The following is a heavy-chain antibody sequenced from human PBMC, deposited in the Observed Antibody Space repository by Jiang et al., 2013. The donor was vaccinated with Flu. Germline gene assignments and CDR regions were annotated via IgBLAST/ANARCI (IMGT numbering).Heavy chain of an antibody. CDR3: ARRNGYSSGWFDY. CDR1: GFNFDDHG. V-gene: IGHV3-20*04. D-gene: IGHD6-19*01. Sequence: SGGRVVRPGGSLRLSCAASGFNFDDHGMIWARQAPGKGLEWVCGANWNGGGTDYADFVKGRFTVSRDNAKNSLFLQMNSLRAEDTAFYYCARRNGYSSGWFDYWGQGTLVTVSA. J-gene: IGHJ4*02. CDR2: ANWNGGGT.